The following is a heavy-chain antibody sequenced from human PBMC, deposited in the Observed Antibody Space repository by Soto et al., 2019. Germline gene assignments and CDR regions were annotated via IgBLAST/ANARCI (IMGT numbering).Heavy chain of an antibody. V-gene: IGHV3-30*04. D-gene: IGHD6-19*01. CDR1: GFTFSSYA. Sequence: QVQLVESGGGVVQPGRSLRLSCAASGFTFSSYAMHWVRQAPGKGLEWVAVISYDGSNKYYADSVKGRFTISRDNSKNTLYLQMNSLRAEDTAVYYCARDFHIGVAGNNWFDPWGQGTLVTVSS. J-gene: IGHJ5*02. CDR2: ISYDGSNK. CDR3: ARDFHIGVAGNNWFDP.